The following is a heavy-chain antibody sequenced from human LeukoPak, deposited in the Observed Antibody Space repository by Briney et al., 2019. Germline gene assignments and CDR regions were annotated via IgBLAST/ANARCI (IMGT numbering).Heavy chain of an antibody. CDR2: INHSGST. D-gene: IGHD4-17*01. CDR1: GGSFSGYY. J-gene: IGHJ4*02. CDR3: ARRLGGLRGPFGY. V-gene: IGHV4-34*01. Sequence: PSETLSLTCAVYGGSFSGYYWSWIRQPPGKGLEWIGEINHSGSTNYNPSLKSRVTISVDTSKNQFSLKLSSVTAADTAVYYCARRLGGLRGPFGYWGQGTLVTVSS.